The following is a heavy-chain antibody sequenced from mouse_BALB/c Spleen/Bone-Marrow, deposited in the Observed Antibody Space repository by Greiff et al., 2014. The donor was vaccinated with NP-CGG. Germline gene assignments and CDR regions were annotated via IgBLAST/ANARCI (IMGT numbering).Heavy chain of an antibody. Sequence: VQLQQSGAELARPGASVKMSCKDSGYTFTSYTIHWVKQRPGQGLEWIGYINPSSDYTNYNQKFKDKATLTADKSSSTAYMQLSSLTSEDSAVYYCAREGLRAWFVYWGQGTLVTVSA. D-gene: IGHD2-4*01. CDR2: INPSSDYT. V-gene: IGHV1-4*01. J-gene: IGHJ3*01. CDR3: AREGLRAWFVY. CDR1: GYTFTSYT.